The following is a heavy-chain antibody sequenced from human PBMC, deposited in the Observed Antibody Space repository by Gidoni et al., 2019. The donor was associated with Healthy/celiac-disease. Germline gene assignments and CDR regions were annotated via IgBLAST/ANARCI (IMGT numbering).Heavy chain of an antibody. CDR1: GGSISSYY. J-gene: IGHJ4*02. V-gene: IGHV4-59*01. Sequence: QVQLQESGPGLVQPSETLSLTCTVSGGSISSYYWSWIRQPPGKGLEWIGFIYYSGSTNYNPSLKSRVTISVDTSKNQFSLKLSSVTAADTAVYYCARAPAVRKTYGGTYYFDYWGQGTLVTVSS. CDR3: ARAPAVRKTYGGTYYFDY. D-gene: IGHD1-1*01. CDR2: IYYSGST.